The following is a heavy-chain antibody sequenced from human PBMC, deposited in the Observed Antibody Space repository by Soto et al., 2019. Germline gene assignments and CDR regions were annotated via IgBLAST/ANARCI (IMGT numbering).Heavy chain of an antibody. CDR1: GYTFTSYG. D-gene: IGHD6-19*01. Sequence: GASVKVYCKASGYTFTSYGISWVRQAPGQGLEWMGWISAYNGNTNYAQKLQGRVTMTTDTSTSTAYMELRSLRSDDTAVYYCARVVQWLVTRAFDIWGQGTMVTVSS. V-gene: IGHV1-18*01. CDR3: ARVVQWLVTRAFDI. J-gene: IGHJ3*02. CDR2: ISAYNGNT.